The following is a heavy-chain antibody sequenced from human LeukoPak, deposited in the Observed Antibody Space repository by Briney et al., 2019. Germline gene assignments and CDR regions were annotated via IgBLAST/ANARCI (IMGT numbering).Heavy chain of an antibody. CDR2: ISGSGGST. CDR1: RFTFSSYA. V-gene: IGHV3-23*01. J-gene: IGHJ4*02. D-gene: IGHD1-26*01. Sequence: PGGSLRLSCAVSRFTFSSYAMSWVRQGPGKGLEWVSAISGSGGSTYYADSVKGRFTISRDNSKNTLYLQMNSLRAEDTAVYYCAKGGSDYDDHGYSFDYWGQGALVTVSS. CDR3: AKGGSDYDDHGYSFDY.